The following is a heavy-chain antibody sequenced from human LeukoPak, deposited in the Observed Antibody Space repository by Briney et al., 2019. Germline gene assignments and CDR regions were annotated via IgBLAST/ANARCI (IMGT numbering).Heavy chain of an antibody. D-gene: IGHD4-23*01. V-gene: IGHV3-23*01. CDR3: AKRGADSGGNSALVAFDI. CDR2: ITGTGATT. J-gene: IGHJ3*02. CDR1: GFTFSSYA. Sequence: GGSLRLSCAASGFTFSSYAMSWVRQAPGKGLEWVSAITGTGATTYYADSVKGRFTISRDNSKSTLYLQMNSLRAEDTAVYYCAKRGADSGGNSALVAFDIWGQGTMVTVSS.